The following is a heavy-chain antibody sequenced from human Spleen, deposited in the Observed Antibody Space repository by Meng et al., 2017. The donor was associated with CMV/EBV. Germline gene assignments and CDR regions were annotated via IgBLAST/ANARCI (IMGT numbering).Heavy chain of an antibody. CDR3: ARKKNPRRRDGYNSAPGFDY. J-gene: IGHJ4*02. V-gene: IGHV4-39*07. D-gene: IGHD5-24*01. CDR2: IYYSGST. CDR1: GGSISSSSYY. Sequence: QVQLQQGGAGLVKPSETLSLTCTVSGGSISSSSYYWGWIRQPPGKGLEWIGSIYYSGSTYYNPSLKSRVTISVDTSKNQFSLKLSSVTAADTAVYYCARKKNPRRRDGYNSAPGFDYWGQGTLVTVSS.